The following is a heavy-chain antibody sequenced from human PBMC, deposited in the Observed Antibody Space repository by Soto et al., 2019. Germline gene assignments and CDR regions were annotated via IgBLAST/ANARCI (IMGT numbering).Heavy chain of an antibody. V-gene: IGHV1-18*01. CDR3: ARGPTDYYDNSANCFLDY. J-gene: IGHJ4*02. D-gene: IGHD3-22*01. CDR1: GYTFITYG. Sequence: QVQLVQSGAEVKKPGASVKVSCKASGYTFITYGVIWVRQAPGQGLDWLGWISTFNGNTGYAERLQGRVTMTTDSTTNTAYMELRNLRSDDTAVYYCARGPTDYYDNSANCFLDYWGQGTLVTVSS. CDR2: ISTFNGNT.